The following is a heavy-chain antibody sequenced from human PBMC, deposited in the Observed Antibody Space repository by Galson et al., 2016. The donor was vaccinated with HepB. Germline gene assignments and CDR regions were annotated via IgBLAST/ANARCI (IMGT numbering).Heavy chain of an antibody. V-gene: IGHV3-30*03. D-gene: IGHD2-15*01. CDR1: GFSFSNSG. CDR2: ISSDGSSK. CDR3: ARVWVVGRYFDL. J-gene: IGHJ2*01. Sequence: SLRLSCAASGFSFSNSGMSWVRQAPGKGLEWVAVISSDGSSKYYADSVKGRFTISRDNSKNTLYVQMNSLNSEDTAVYYCARVWVVGRYFDLWGRGTLVTVSS.